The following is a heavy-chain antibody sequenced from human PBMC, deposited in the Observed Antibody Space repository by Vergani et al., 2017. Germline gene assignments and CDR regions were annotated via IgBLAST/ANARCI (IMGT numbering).Heavy chain of an antibody. V-gene: IGHV3-30-3*01. D-gene: IGHD2-8*02. CDR1: GFTFGDHG. CDR2: ISYDGTNK. J-gene: IGHJ6*03. Sequence: QVQLVESGGGVVQPGRSLRLSCAASGFTFGDHGIHWVRRAPGKGLEWVALISYDGTNKYYTNSVRGRFTISRDNSKSTLFLQMNSLRVEDTAVYYCARDRGDWRYSRYFYNYYMDVWGKGTTVIVSS. CDR3: ARDRGDWRYSRYFYNYYMDV.